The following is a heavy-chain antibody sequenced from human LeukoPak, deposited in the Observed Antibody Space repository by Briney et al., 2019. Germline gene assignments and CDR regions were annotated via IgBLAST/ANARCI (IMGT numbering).Heavy chain of an antibody. J-gene: IGHJ4*02. CDR2: ISSSSSYI. V-gene: IGHV3-21*01. Sequence: GSLRLSCAASGFTFSSYSMNWVRQAPGKGLEWVSSISSSSSYIYYADSVKGRFTISRDNAKNSLYLQMNSLRAEDTAVYYCARSTRTGGSCYYWGQGTLVTVSS. CDR3: ARSTRTGGSCYY. D-gene: IGHD2-15*01. CDR1: GFTFSSYS.